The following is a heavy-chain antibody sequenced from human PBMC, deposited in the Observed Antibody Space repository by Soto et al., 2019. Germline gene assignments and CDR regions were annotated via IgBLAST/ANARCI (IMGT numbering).Heavy chain of an antibody. CDR2: IYYSGST. J-gene: IGHJ4*02. CDR1: GGSISSGDYY. Sequence: VQLQSSGPGLVKPSQTLSLTCTVSGGSISSGDYYWSWIRQPPGKGLEWIGYIYYSGSTYYNPSLKCRVTISVDTSKNQFSLKLSSVTAADTAVYYCARERPLSGPSDYWGQGTLVTVSS. V-gene: IGHV4-30-4*08. CDR3: ARERPLSGPSDY. D-gene: IGHD2-15*01.